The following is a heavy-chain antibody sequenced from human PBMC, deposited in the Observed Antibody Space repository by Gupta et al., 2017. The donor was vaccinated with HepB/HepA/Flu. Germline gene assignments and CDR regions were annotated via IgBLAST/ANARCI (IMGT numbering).Heavy chain of an antibody. CDR2: IKNDGSST. D-gene: IGHD5-12*01. J-gene: IGHJ6*02. V-gene: IGHV3-11*01. Sequence: QGQPVESGGGSVKPGGSLRLSCTVSGSALGDFYMTWLRQGPGKSLEWVSYIKNDGSSTDHADSVRGRFTTFRDNAKNTLYLQMNSLRVEDTGLYFCARDFRYNGMDVWGQGTSVTVS. CDR3: ARDFRYNGMDV. CDR1: GSALGDFY.